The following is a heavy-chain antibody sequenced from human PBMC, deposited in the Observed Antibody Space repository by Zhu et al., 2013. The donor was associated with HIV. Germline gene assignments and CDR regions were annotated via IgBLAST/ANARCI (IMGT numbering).Heavy chain of an antibody. CDR2: IIPIFGTA. CDR3: ARKDYYDSSGAHPYYYYGMDV. Sequence: QVQLVQSGAEVKKPGSSVKVSCKASGGTFSSYAISWVRQAPGQGLEWMGGIIPIFGTANYAQKFQGRVTITADESTSTAYMELSSLRSEDTAVYYCARKDYYDSSGAHPYYYYGMDVWGQGTTVTVSS. V-gene: IGHV1-69*01. J-gene: IGHJ6*02. D-gene: IGHD3-22*01. CDR1: GGTFSSYA.